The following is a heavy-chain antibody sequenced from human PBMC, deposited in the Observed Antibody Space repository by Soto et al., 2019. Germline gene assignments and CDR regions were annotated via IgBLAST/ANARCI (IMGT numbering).Heavy chain of an antibody. J-gene: IGHJ4*02. CDR1: CGSISTYY. D-gene: IGHD2-21*01. V-gene: IGHV4-59*01. CDR3: ARGGGAYYFAF. Sequence: SETLSLTCTVSCGSISTYYWRCLRQPPGKGLEWIGYIYYRGNPNYNPSLKIRVTISIDTSKNQFSLKLSSVTAADTAVYYCARGGGAYYFAFWARGTLVTVSA. CDR2: IYYRGNP.